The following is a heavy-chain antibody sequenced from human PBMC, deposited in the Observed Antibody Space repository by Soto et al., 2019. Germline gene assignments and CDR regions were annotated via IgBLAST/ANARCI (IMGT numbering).Heavy chain of an antibody. CDR2: ISWNSGSI. V-gene: IGHV3-9*01. Sequence: EVQLVESGGGLVQPGRSLRLSCAASGFTFDDYAMHWVRQAPGKGLEWVSGISWNSGSIGYADSVKGRFTISRDNAKNSLYLQMNSLRAEDTALYYCAKDKGPMVRRLLDWGQGNLVTVSS. CDR3: AKDKGPMVRRLLD. CDR1: GFTFDDYA. J-gene: IGHJ4*02. D-gene: IGHD3-10*01.